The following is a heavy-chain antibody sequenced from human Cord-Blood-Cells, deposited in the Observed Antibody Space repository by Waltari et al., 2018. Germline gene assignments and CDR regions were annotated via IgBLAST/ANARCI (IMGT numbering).Heavy chain of an antibody. D-gene: IGHD2-15*01. Sequence: QVQLVESGGGLVKPGGSLRLSCAASGFTFSDYYMSWISQAPGMGLEWVSYISSGGSTFTYADSVKGRFTISRDNAKNSLYLQMNSLRAEDTAVYYCARERGWELLLDYWGQGTLVTVSS. J-gene: IGHJ4*02. V-gene: IGHV3-11*01. CDR2: ISSGGSTF. CDR3: ARERGWELLLDY. CDR1: GFTFSDYY.